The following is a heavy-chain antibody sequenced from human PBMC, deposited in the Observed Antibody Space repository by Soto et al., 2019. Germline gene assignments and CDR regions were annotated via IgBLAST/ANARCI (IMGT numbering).Heavy chain of an antibody. J-gene: IGHJ6*02. CDR2: ISSSGSTI. CDR3: ARGIVVVAATHGLYYYYGMDV. Sequence: GGSLRLSCAASGFTFSSYEMNWVRQAPGKGLEWVSYISSSGSTIYYADSVKGRFTISRDNAKNSLYLQMNSLRAEDTAVYYCARGIVVVAATHGLYYYYGMDVWGQGTTVTVSS. CDR1: GFTFSSYE. V-gene: IGHV3-48*03. D-gene: IGHD2-15*01.